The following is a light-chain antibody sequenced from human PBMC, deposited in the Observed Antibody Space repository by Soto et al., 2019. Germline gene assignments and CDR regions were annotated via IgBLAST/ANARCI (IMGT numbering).Light chain of an antibody. V-gene: IGKV1-5*01. CDR2: DAS. CDR1: SISTW. Sequence: SISTWLAWYQQKPGKAPKLLIFDASGLQSGVPSRFSGSGSGTEFTLTISSLQPDDSATYYCQQYSSYSETFXQGTKVDIK. CDR3: QQYSSYSET. J-gene: IGKJ1*01.